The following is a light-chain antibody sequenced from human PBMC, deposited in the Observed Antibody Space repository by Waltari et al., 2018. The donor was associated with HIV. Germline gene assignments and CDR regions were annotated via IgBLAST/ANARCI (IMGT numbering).Light chain of an antibody. Sequence: QSMLTQPPSASGTPGQRVTISCPGSSSNIGSNIQNCYQLLPGTAPKLLIYSSSQRPSGVPDRISGSKSGTSASLAISGLQSEDEADYYCATWDDTLNGYVFGTGTKVTVL. V-gene: IGLV1-44*01. CDR1: SSNIGSNI. J-gene: IGLJ1*01. CDR2: SSS. CDR3: ATWDDTLNGYV.